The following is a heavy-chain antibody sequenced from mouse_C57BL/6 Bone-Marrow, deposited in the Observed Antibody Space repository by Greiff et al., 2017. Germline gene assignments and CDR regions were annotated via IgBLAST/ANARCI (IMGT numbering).Heavy chain of an antibody. D-gene: IGHD1-1*01. CDR2: INPNNGGT. CDR3: ALYGSSPYYYAMDY. CDR1: GYTFTDYY. J-gene: IGHJ4*01. Sequence: EVKLQQSGPELVKPGASVKISCKASGYTFTDYYMNWVKQSHGKSLEWIGDINPNNGGTSYNQKFKGKATLTVDKSSSTAYMELRSLTSEDSAVYYCALYGSSPYYYAMDYWGQGTSVTVSS. V-gene: IGHV1-26*01.